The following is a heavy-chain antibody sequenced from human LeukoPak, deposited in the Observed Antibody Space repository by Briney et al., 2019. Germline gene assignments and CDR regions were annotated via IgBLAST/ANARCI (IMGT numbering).Heavy chain of an antibody. CDR3: ARGRDGYNFLNRGEYYYFDY. CDR2: IYTSGST. D-gene: IGHD5-24*01. Sequence: PSETLSLTCTVSGGSISSYYWSWIRQPAGKGLEWIGRIYTSGSTNYNPSLKSRVTISVDTSKNQFSPKLSSVTAADTAVYYCARGRDGYNFLNRGEYYYFDYWGQGTLVTVSS. V-gene: IGHV4-4*07. J-gene: IGHJ4*02. CDR1: GGSISSYY.